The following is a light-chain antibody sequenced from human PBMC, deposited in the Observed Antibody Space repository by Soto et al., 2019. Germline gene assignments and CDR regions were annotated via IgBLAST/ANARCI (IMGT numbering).Light chain of an antibody. CDR3: AAWDGSLDVVL. Sequence: QSVLTQPPSASGTPGQRVTISCSGSSSNIGTNTVNWYQQFPGSAPQLLLYNTNQRPSGVPGRFSGSKSGTSASLAISGLQSEDKADYYCAAWDGSLDVVLFGGGTKVTVL. CDR2: NTN. V-gene: IGLV1-44*01. J-gene: IGLJ2*01. CDR1: SSNIGTNT.